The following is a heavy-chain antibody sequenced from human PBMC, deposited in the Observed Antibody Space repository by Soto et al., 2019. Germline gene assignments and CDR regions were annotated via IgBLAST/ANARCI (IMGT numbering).Heavy chain of an antibody. CDR1: GNTLSSYS. J-gene: IGHJ4*02. Sequence: ASVNVSCKPSGNTLSSYSFTWLRQAPGKGFEFMGTIIPILRTTEYEQKFQGRVTITADESTTTVYMELSGLTSGDTGIYFCARGYQPILPFDFWGQGTLVTVSS. CDR2: IIPILRTT. D-gene: IGHD2-15*01. V-gene: IGHV1-69*11. CDR3: ARGYQPILPFDF.